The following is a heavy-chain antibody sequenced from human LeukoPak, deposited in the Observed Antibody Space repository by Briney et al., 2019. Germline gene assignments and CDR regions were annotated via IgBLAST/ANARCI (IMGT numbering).Heavy chain of an antibody. Sequence: ASVKVSCKVSGYTLTGLSMRWVRQAPGKGLEWMGSFDPEDAETIYAQKFQGRVTMTEDTSTDTAYMELSSLRSEDTAVYYCATVGNWNDGIDYWGQGTLVTVSS. CDR2: FDPEDAET. CDR1: GYTLTGLS. V-gene: IGHV1-24*01. J-gene: IGHJ4*02. CDR3: ATVGNWNDGIDY. D-gene: IGHD1-20*01.